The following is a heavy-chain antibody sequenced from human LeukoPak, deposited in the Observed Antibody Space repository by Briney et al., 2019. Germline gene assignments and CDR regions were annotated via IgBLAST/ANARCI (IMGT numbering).Heavy chain of an antibody. V-gene: IGHV3-7*04. D-gene: IGHD2-8*01. Sequence: QPGGALRLSCAASGFRFSTYLMSWVRQAPAKGVEWVASITQDGSEKNYVNSVKGPFTISRDNAKNSLYLQMNSLRAEDTAVYYCARDRWGLLGGDFWGQGTLVTVSS. CDR2: ITQDGSEK. CDR1: GFRFSTYL. CDR3: ARDRWGLLGGDF. J-gene: IGHJ4*02.